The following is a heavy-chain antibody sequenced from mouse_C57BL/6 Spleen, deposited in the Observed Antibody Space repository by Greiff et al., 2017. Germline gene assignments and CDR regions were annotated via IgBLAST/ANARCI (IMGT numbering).Heavy chain of an antibody. D-gene: IGHD1-1*01. CDR1: GFTFSDYG. Sequence: EVKLQESGGGLVQPGGSLKLSCAASGFTFSDYGMAWVRQAPRKGPEWVAFISNLAYSIYYADTVTGRFTISRENAKNTLYLEMSSLRSEDTAMYYCARHDYGSSYGAMDYWGQGTSVTVSS. CDR2: ISNLAYSI. CDR3: ARHDYGSSYGAMDY. J-gene: IGHJ4*01. V-gene: IGHV5-15*01.